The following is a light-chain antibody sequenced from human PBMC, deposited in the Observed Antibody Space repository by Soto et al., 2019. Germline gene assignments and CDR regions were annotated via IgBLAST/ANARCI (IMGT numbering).Light chain of an antibody. CDR2: EVS. Sequence: QAASVSGSPGQSITISCTGTSSDVGGYNYVSWYQQHPGKAPKLMIYEVSNRPSGVSNRFSGSKSGNTASLTISGLQAEDEADYYCSSYTSINTVLFGGRTKLTVL. CDR3: SSYTSINTVL. J-gene: IGLJ2*01. CDR1: SSDVGGYNY. V-gene: IGLV2-14*01.